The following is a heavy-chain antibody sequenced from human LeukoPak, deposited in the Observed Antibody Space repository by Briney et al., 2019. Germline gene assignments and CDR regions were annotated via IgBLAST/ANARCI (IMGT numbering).Heavy chain of an antibody. CDR1: GFTFSSYA. CDR3: AKDPDYSSGGAN. V-gene: IGHV3-23*01. CDR2: ISGSGGST. J-gene: IGHJ4*02. D-gene: IGHD6-25*01. Sequence: HPGGSLRLSCAASGFTFSSYAMSWVRQAPRKGLERVSAISGSGGSTYYADSVKGRFTISRDNSKNTLYLQMNSLRAEDTAVYYCAKDPDYSSGGANWGQGTLVTVSS.